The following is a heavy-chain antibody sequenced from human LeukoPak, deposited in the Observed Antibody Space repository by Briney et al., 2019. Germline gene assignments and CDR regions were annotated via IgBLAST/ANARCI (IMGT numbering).Heavy chain of an antibody. J-gene: IGHJ4*02. CDR3: ARAGGYCTNGVCYLTKPFVY. D-gene: IGHD2-8*01. CDR1: GFTFSSYG. Sequence: PGGSLRLSCAASGFTFSSYGIHWVRQAPGKGLEWVAVIWYDGSNKYYADSVKGRFTISRDNSKHTLYLQMNSLRAEDTAVYYCARAGGYCTNGVCYLTKPFVYWGQGTLVTVSS. CDR2: IWYDGSNK. V-gene: IGHV3-33*01.